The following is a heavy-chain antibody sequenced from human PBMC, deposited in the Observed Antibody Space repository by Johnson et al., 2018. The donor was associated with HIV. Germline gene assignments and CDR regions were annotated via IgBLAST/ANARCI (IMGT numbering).Heavy chain of an antibody. D-gene: IGHD1-26*01. Sequence: VQLVESGGGLIQPGGSLRLSCAASGFSVRTNYMSWVRQAPGKGLEWVSVIYSDGTPSFAQSVKGRFSISRDVSKNILDLQMHSLRTEDTAYYYCARDLPGIYDAFDLWGQGTKVTISS. V-gene: IGHV3-53*01. CDR3: ARDLPGIYDAFDL. CDR1: GFSVRTNY. J-gene: IGHJ3*01. CDR2: IYSDGTP.